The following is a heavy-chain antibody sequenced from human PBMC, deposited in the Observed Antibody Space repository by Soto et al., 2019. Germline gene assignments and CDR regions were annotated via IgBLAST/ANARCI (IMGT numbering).Heavy chain of an antibody. D-gene: IGHD3-16*01. CDR2: IFGSGAPT. Sequence: EVQLLASGGGLVQPGGSLSLSCAASVFTFSHYAMSWVRQAPGKGLQWVSTIFGSGAPTHYADSVKGRFGISRDNSNNMLFLEMNSLKDEDTAVYYWTREASSWGFAFDLWGQGTRVAVSS. J-gene: IGHJ3*01. V-gene: IGHV3-23*01. CDR1: VFTFSHYA. CDR3: TREASSWGFAFDL.